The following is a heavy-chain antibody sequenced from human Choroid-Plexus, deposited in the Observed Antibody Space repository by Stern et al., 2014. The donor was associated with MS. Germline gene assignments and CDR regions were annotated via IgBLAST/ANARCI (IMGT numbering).Heavy chain of an antibody. J-gene: IGHJ5*02. CDR1: GFNFGCCA. V-gene: IGHV3-30*18. CDR3: AKDRQYLTYFFDH. Sequence: VQLVESAGGVVQPGRPLRLSFVASGFNFGCCAMHWVRQAPGKGLEGVAGVSYDGSNKYYADSVKGRFTISRENSQNTLYMQMSSLRPEDTAVYYCAKDRQYLTYFFDHWGQGSLVTVSS. D-gene: IGHD2/OR15-2a*01. CDR2: VSYDGSNK.